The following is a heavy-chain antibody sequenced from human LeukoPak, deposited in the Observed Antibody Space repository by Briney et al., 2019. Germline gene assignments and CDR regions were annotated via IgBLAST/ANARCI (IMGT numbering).Heavy chain of an antibody. CDR3: ARHRAATTLPTEL. D-gene: IGHD5-12*01. CDR1: GDSISTSRYY. Sequence: SETLSLTCTVSGDSISTSRYYWGWIRQPPGTGLEWIASISYSGSAYYSPSLKSRVTISVDTSKNQFSLRVSSVTAADTAVYYCARHRAATTLPTELWGHGTLVTVS. V-gene: IGHV4-39*01. J-gene: IGHJ4*01. CDR2: ISYSGSA.